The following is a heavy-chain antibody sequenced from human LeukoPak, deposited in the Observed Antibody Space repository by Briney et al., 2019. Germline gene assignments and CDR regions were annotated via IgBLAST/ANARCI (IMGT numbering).Heavy chain of an antibody. CDR2: ISWNSGSI. Sequence: TGGSLRLSCAASGFTFDDYAMHWVRQAPGKGLEWVSGISWNSGSIGYADSVKGRFTISRDNAKNSLYLQMNSLGAEDTALYYCAKGLVVTASHFDYWGQGTLVTVSS. CDR3: AKGLVVTASHFDY. J-gene: IGHJ4*02. V-gene: IGHV3-9*01. CDR1: GFTFDDYA. D-gene: IGHD2-21*02.